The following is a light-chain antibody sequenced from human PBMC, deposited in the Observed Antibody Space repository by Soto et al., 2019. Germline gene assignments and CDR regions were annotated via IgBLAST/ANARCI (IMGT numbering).Light chain of an antibody. V-gene: IGKV3-11*01. CDR1: QSVGRNY. CDR2: DAS. Sequence: EIVLTQSPGTLSLSPGESATLSCRASQSVGRNYLAWFQHKPDQAPRLLIYDASNRATGIPARFSGSGSGTDFTLIISSLEPEDFAVYYCQQRANWPLTFGGGTKVDIK. J-gene: IGKJ4*01. CDR3: QQRANWPLT.